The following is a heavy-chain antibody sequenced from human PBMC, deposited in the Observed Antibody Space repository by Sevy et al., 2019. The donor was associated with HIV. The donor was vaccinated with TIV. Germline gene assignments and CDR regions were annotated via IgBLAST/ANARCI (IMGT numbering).Heavy chain of an antibody. V-gene: IGHV3-48*02. D-gene: IGHD2-21*01. Sequence: GGSLRLSCATSGFTFSSYSMNWVRQAPGKGLEWISYISTSSTVYYADSAKGRFTISRDNAKNSLYLQMNSLRDEDTAVYYCARGIGSADALDIWGQGTMVTVSS. J-gene: IGHJ3*02. CDR1: GFTFSSYS. CDR2: ISTSSTV. CDR3: ARGIGSADALDI.